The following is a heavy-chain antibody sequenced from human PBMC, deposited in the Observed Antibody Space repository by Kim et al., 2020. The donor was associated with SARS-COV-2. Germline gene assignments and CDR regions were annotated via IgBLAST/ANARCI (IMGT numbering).Heavy chain of an antibody. Sequence: SVKVSCKASGGTISSSAISWVRQAPGQGLEWMGGIIPIFGTANYAQKFQGRVTITADESTSTADMELSSLSSEDTAVYYCAREARSASLGAGDPWGQGTLVTVSS. CDR3: AREARSASLGAGDP. D-gene: IGHD6-6*01. CDR1: GGTISSSA. J-gene: IGHJ5*02. V-gene: IGHV1-69*13. CDR2: IIPIFGTA.